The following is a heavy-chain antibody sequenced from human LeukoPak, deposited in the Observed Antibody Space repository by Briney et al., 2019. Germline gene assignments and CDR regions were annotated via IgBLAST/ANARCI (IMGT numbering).Heavy chain of an antibody. CDR1: GGTFSSYA. V-gene: IGHV1-69*04. J-gene: IGHJ4*02. D-gene: IGHD4-11*01. CDR3: ARASLAVTGGY. CDR2: IIPILGIA. Sequence: SVKVSCKASGGTFSSYAISWVRQAPGQGLEWMGRIIPILGIANYAQKFQGRVTITADKSTSTAYMELSSLRSEDTAVYYCARASLAVTGGYWGQGPLVTVSS.